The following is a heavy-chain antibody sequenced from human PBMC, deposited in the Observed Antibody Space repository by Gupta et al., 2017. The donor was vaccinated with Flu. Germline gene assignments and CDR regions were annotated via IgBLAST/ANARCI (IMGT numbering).Heavy chain of an antibody. V-gene: IGHV4-31*01. CDR1: SSDNYY. CDR2: IYYSGST. CDR3: ARESWYWSRSIDC. D-gene: IGHD2-15*01. J-gene: IGHJ4*02. Sequence: SSDNYYWSWIRQHPGKGLEWIGYIYYSGSTYYNPSLKSPVSISVDTSKNQFSLNLTSVTAADTAVYYCARESWYWSRSIDCWGQGTLVTVSS.